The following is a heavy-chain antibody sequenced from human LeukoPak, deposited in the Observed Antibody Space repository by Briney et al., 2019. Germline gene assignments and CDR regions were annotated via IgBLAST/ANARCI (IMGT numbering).Heavy chain of an antibody. V-gene: IGHV3-20*01. CDR3: ARRDIVVVPAAIFGAFDI. D-gene: IGHD2-2*02. CDR1: GFTFDDYG. J-gene: IGHJ3*02. CDR2: INWNGGST. Sequence: GGSLRLSCAASGFTFDDYGMSWVRQAPGKGLEWVSGINWNGGSTGYADSVKGRFTISRDNAKNSLYLQMNSLRAEDTALYHCARRDIVVVPAAIFGAFDIWGQGTMVTVSS.